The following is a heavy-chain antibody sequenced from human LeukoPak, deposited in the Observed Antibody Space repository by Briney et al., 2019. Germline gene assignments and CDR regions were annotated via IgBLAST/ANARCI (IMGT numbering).Heavy chain of an antibody. V-gene: IGHV3-21*01. D-gene: IGHD6-19*01. Sequence: GGSLRLSCAASGFAFSSYSMDWVRQAPGKGLEWVSSISSDSFHIYYADSVRGRFTIFRDHAKNSLYLQMNSLRAEDTAVYSCARDLSSGAGYWGQGTLVTVSS. CDR2: ISSDSFHI. J-gene: IGHJ4*02. CDR3: ARDLSSGAGY. CDR1: GFAFSSYS.